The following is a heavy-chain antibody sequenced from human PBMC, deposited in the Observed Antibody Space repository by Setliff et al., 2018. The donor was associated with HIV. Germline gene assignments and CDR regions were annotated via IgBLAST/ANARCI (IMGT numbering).Heavy chain of an antibody. Sequence: GASVKVSCKASGGTFSTYAISWVRQAPGQGLEWMGGIIPIFGTANYDQRFQGRVTITADETRSTAYMELSSLRSEDTAVYFCARDPVSDNSATPYYFDYWGQGTLVTVSS. CDR3: ARDPVSDNSATPYYFDY. J-gene: IGHJ4*02. CDR2: IIPIFGTA. D-gene: IGHD2-21*01. CDR1: GGTFSTYA. V-gene: IGHV1-69*13.